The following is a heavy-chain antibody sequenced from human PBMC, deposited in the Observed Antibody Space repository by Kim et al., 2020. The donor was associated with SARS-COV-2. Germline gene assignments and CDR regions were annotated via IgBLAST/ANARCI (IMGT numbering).Heavy chain of an antibody. V-gene: IGHV1-8*01. CDR3: ARGMGRGTDWFDP. D-gene: IGHD1-1*01. J-gene: IGHJ5*02. Sequence: YAQKFQGRVTMTRNTSISTAYMELSSLRSEDTAVYYCARGMGRGTDWFDPWGQGTLVTVSS.